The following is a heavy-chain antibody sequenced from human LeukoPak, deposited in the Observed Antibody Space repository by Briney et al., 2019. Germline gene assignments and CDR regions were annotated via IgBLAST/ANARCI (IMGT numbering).Heavy chain of an antibody. D-gene: IGHD4-11*01. CDR1: GFTFSSYA. CDR2: ISYDGSNK. J-gene: IGHJ6*04. CDR3: ARGLPAGYYYYGMDV. Sequence: PGRSLRLSCAASGFTFSSYAMHWVRQAPGKGLEWVAVISYDGSNKYYADSVKGRFTISRDNSKNTLYLQMNSLRAEDTAVYYCARGLPAGYYYYGMDVWGKGTTVTVSS. V-gene: IGHV3-30*04.